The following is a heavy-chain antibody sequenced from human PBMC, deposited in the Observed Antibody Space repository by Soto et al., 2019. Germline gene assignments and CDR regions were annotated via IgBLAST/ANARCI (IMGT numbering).Heavy chain of an antibody. D-gene: IGHD3-3*01. CDR3: AKVVRFLEWFPPVSMDV. CDR2: ISGSGGST. CDR1: GFTFSSYA. V-gene: IGHV3-23*01. Sequence: PGGSLRLSCAASGFTFSSYAMSWVRQAPGKGLEWVSAISGSGGSTYYADSVKGRFTISRDNSKNTLYLQMNSLRAEDTAVYYCAKVVRFLEWFPPVSMDVWGQGTTVTVSS. J-gene: IGHJ6*02.